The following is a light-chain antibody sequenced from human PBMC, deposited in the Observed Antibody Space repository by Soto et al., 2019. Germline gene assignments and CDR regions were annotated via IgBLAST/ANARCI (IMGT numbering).Light chain of an antibody. CDR3: QQYSNWPPNT. CDR1: QSVSSN. Sequence: EIVMTQSPATLSVSPGERATLSCRASQSVSSNLAWYQQKPGQAPRLLVYGASTRATGIPARFSGSGSGTEFTLTISSLQSEDFAVYYCQQYSNWPPNTFGQGTKVEIK. J-gene: IGKJ1*01. V-gene: IGKV3-15*01. CDR2: GAS.